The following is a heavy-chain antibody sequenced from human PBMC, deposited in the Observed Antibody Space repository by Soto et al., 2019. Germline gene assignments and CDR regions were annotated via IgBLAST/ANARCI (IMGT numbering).Heavy chain of an antibody. V-gene: IGHV3-23*01. CDR1: GFTFSTYL. D-gene: IGHD3-22*01. CDR2: FRDSDAST. J-gene: IGHJ4*02. Sequence: DVQLLESGGGLVQPGGSLRLSCAASGFTFSTYLMSWVRQAPGKGLEWVSTFRDSDASTYYTDSVKGRFTTSRDNSKNTLYLQMNGLRAEDTAVYYCAKRTYFESGGYPFDCWGQGTLVTVSS. CDR3: AKRTYFESGGYPFDC.